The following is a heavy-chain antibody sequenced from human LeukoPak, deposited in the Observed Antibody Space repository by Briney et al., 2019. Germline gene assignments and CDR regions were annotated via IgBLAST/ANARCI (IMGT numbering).Heavy chain of an antibody. CDR1: GFTFSSYG. J-gene: IGHJ3*02. Sequence: GGTLRLSCAASGFTFSSYGMSWVRQAPGKGLEWVAYINVITGYIYYADSLKGRFTISRDNAKKSLFLEMNSLRVEDTAVYYCARDRSGSSSVDDAFDIWGQGIMVTVSS. V-gene: IGHV3-21*01. CDR3: ARDRSGSSSVDDAFDI. D-gene: IGHD1-26*01. CDR2: INVITGYI.